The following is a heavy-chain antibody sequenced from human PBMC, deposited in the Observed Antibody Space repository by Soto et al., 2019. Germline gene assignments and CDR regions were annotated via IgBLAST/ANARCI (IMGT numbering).Heavy chain of an antibody. CDR1: GFTFSSFA. CDR3: ARGFSAGKGSPQEF. CDR2: ISGSVGST. J-gene: IGHJ4*01. Sequence: PWGSLRLSCAASGFTFSSFAMSWVRQAPGKGLDWVSAISGSVGSTYSADSVKGRFTISRENSKNTLYLQMSSLRAEETAVYYCARGFSAGKGSPQEFWGQGSMVNVSS. D-gene: IGHD6-13*01. V-gene: IGHV3-23*01.